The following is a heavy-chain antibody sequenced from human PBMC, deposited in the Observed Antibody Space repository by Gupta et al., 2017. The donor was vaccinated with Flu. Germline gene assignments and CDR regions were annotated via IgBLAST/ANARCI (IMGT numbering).Heavy chain of an antibody. CDR2: IKSDESSA. D-gene: IGHD2-15*01. CDR3: ARDGAGDCSGGSCYSWFDP. J-gene: IGHJ5*02. V-gene: IGHV3-74*01. Sequence: QWGRQAPGKGLVWVSRIKSDESSASYADSVKGRFTISRDNAKNTLYLQMNSLRAEDTAVYYCARDGAGDCSGGSCYSWFDPWGQGTLVTVSS.